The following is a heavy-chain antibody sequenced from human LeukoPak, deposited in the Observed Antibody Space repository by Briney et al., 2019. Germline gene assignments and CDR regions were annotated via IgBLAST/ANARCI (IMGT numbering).Heavy chain of an antibody. CDR3: ARANFLYCSSSTCLFDY. J-gene: IGHJ4*02. V-gene: IGHV1-2*02. CDR2: INPNDGDT. Sequence: ASVKVSCKASGYTFTDYYMHWVRQAPGQGFEWKGWINPNDGDTNYAQKFQGRVTMTRDTSISTAHMEVSRLRSDDTAVYYCARANFLYCSSSTCLFDYWGQGTLVTVSS. CDR1: GYTFTDYY. D-gene: IGHD2-2*01.